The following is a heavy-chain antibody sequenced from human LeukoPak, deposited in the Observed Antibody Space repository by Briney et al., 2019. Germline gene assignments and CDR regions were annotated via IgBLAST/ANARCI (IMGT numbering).Heavy chain of an antibody. CDR3: ASAREYCGSAECYEYFQH. D-gene: IGHD2-21*01. Sequence: GGSLRLSCAASGFTVGTNSMSWVRQSPGKGLEWVSVIYSGGSTYYADSVNVRFTISRDNSRNTLFLQMNSLRAEDTALYYCASAREYCGSAECYEYFQHWGQGTLVTVSS. CDR1: GFTVGTNS. V-gene: IGHV3-53*01. J-gene: IGHJ1*01. CDR2: IYSGGST.